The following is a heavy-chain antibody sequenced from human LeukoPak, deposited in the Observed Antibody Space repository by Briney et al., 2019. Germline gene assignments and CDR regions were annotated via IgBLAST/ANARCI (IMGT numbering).Heavy chain of an antibody. CDR2: IGLDGSNK. Sequence: GGSLRLSCTASGFTFSSYGMHWVRQAPGKGLGWVAFIGLDGSNKYYADSVKGRFTISRDNSKNTLYLQMNSLRAEDMALYYCAKGLGYCSSTSCDGAFDIWGQGTMVTVSS. D-gene: IGHD2-2*01. J-gene: IGHJ3*02. CDR1: GFTFSSYG. CDR3: AKGLGYCSSTSCDGAFDI. V-gene: IGHV3-30*02.